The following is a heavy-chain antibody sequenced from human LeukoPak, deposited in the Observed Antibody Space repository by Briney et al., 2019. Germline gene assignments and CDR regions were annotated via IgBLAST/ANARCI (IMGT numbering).Heavy chain of an antibody. V-gene: IGHV3-30*18. D-gene: IGHD6-13*01. J-gene: IGHJ4*02. CDR1: GFTCSDHY. Sequence: GGSLRLSCAASGFTCSDHYMDWVRQAPGKGLEWVAVISYDGSNKYYADSVKGRFTISRDNSKNTLYLQMNSLRAEDTAVYYCAKGRYSSSWYYFDYWGQGTLVTVSS. CDR2: ISYDGSNK. CDR3: AKGRYSSSWYYFDY.